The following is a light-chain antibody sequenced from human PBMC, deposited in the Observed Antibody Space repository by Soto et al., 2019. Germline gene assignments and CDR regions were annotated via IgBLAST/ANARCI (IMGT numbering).Light chain of an antibody. V-gene: IGKV1-39*01. Sequence: DIQMTQSPSSLSASVGDRVTITCRASQSISNYLNWYQHKPGKAPKLLIYAASSLQSGVPSRFSGSGSGTDFTLTISSLQPEDFATYSCQQSYNTPRTFGQGTKLAIK. J-gene: IGKJ2*01. CDR1: QSISNY. CDR3: QQSYNTPRT. CDR2: AAS.